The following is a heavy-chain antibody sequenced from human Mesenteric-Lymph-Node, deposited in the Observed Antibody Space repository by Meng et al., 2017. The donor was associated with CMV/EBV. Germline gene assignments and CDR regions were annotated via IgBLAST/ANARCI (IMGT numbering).Heavy chain of an antibody. Sequence: GESLKISCAASGFTFSNAWMSWVRQAPGKGLEWVANIKQDGSEKYYVDSVKGRFTISRDNAKNSLYLQMNSLRAEDTAVYYCATRCSTSCYNDYWGQGTLVTSPQ. CDR2: IKQDGSEK. J-gene: IGHJ4*02. D-gene: IGHD2-2*01. CDR3: ATRCSTSCYNDY. CDR1: GFTFSNAW. V-gene: IGHV3-7*01.